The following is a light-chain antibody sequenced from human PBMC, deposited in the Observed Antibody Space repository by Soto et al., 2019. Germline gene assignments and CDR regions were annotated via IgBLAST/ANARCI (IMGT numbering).Light chain of an antibody. V-gene: IGKV3-11*01. Sequence: EIVLTQSPATLTLSPGERATLSYRASQSVSSYLAWYQQKPGQAPTLLIYDASNRATGITASFSGSRSGTDLTLTISSPEPEDFAVYYCQQRSNWPPVTFGGGTKVEIK. CDR1: QSVSSY. J-gene: IGKJ4*01. CDR3: QQRSNWPPVT. CDR2: DAS.